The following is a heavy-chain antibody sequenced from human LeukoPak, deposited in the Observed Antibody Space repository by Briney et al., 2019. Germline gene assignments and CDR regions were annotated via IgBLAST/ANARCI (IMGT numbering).Heavy chain of an antibody. J-gene: IGHJ6*02. Sequence: GGSLRLSCVPSGFSVSSNFMTGVRQAPGEGLEWVSVIYSGGSTYYADSVKGRFTISRDNSKKTLFLQMNSLRPEDTAVFYCAKTRSYCSGGTCYSDSLTPRDYGMDVWGQGTTVTVSS. CDR1: GFSVSSNF. V-gene: IGHV3-66*02. D-gene: IGHD2-15*01. CDR3: AKTRSYCSGGTCYSDSLTPRDYGMDV. CDR2: IYSGGST.